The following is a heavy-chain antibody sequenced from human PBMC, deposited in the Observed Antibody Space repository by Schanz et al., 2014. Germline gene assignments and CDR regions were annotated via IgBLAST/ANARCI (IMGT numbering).Heavy chain of an antibody. CDR1: GNTLSAYY. V-gene: IGHV1-2*02. Sequence: QVQLVQSGADVKKPGASVKVSCKASGNTLSAYYIHWIRQAPGQGLEWMGWIDPNSGGTNYAQKFQGRVTMTSDTSNATVYMEVNSLTSDDTAVFYCARTASHDVWRGYIPHYAFDLWGQGTVVIVSS. CDR3: ARTASHDVWRGYIPHYAFDL. D-gene: IGHD3-3*01. J-gene: IGHJ3*01. CDR2: IDPNSGGT.